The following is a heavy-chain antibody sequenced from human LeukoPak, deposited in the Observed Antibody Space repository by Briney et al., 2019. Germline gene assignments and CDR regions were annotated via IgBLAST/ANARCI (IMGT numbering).Heavy chain of an antibody. J-gene: IGHJ5*02. D-gene: IGHD3-10*01. Sequence: SETLSLTCTVSGGSISSYYWSWIRQPAGKGLEWIGRIYTSGSTNYNPSLKSRVTMSVDTSKNQFSLELSSVTAADTAVYYCARDPEGSGENWFDPWGQGTLVTVSS. CDR3: ARDPEGSGENWFDP. CDR2: IYTSGST. V-gene: IGHV4-4*07. CDR1: GGSISSYY.